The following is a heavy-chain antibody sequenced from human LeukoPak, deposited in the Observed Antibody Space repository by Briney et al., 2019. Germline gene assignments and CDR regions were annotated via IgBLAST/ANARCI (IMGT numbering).Heavy chain of an antibody. D-gene: IGHD3-22*01. Sequence: GGSLRLSCAASGFTFSSYWMSWVRQAPGKGLEWVANIKQDGSEKYYVDSVKGRFTISRDNAKNSLYLQMNSLRAEDTAVYYCARDEGLTYYYDSSGSKFDYWGQGTLVTVSS. CDR2: IKQDGSEK. CDR3: ARDEGLTYYYDSSGSKFDY. J-gene: IGHJ4*02. CDR1: GFTFSSYW. V-gene: IGHV3-7*01.